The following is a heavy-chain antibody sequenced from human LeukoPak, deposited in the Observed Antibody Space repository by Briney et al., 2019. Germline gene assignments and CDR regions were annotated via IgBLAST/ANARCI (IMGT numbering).Heavy chain of an antibody. D-gene: IGHD3-22*01. J-gene: IGHJ4*02. V-gene: IGHV4-61*02. Sequence: SETLSLTCTVSGGSISSGSYYWSWIRQPAGKGLEWIGRIYTSGSTNYNPSLKSRVTISVDTSKNQFSLKLSSVTAADTAVYYCASGYYYDSSGYYRGWGQGTLVTVSS. CDR2: IYTSGST. CDR1: GGSISSGSYY. CDR3: ASGYYYDSSGYYRG.